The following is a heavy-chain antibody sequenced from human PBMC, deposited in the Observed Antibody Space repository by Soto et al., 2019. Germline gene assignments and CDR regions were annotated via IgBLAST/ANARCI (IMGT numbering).Heavy chain of an antibody. CDR3: ARERKSDYYDSSGYYFDY. CDR2: IWYDGSNK. V-gene: IGHV3-33*01. J-gene: IGHJ4*02. CDR1: GFTFSSYG. D-gene: IGHD3-22*01. Sequence: GGSLRLSCAASGFTFSSYGMHWVRQAPGKGLEWVAVIWYDGSNKYYADSVKGRFTISRDNSKNTLYLQMNSLRAEDTAVYYCARERKSDYYDSSGYYFDYWGQGTLVTVSS.